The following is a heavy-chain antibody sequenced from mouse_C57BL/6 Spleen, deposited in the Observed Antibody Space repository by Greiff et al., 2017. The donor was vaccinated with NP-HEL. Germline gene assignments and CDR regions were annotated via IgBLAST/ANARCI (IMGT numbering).Heavy chain of an antibody. V-gene: IGHV1-69*01. Sequence: VQLQQSGAELVMPGASVKLSCKASGYTFTSYWMHWVKQRPGQGLEWIGEIDPSDSYTNYNQKFKGKSTLTVDKSSSTAYMQLSSLTSEDSAVYYCATGTMVTTRSFAYWGQGTLVTVSA. CDR2: IDPSDSYT. D-gene: IGHD2-2*01. CDR3: ATGTMVTTRSFAY. CDR1: GYTFTSYW. J-gene: IGHJ3*01.